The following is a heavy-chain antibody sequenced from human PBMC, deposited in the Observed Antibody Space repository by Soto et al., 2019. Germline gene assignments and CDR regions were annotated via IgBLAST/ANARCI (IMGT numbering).Heavy chain of an antibody. J-gene: IGHJ4*02. CDR2: IYYSGST. Sequence: QVQLQESGPGLVKPSQTLSLTCTVSGVSISSGDYYWRWIRQPPGTSLEWIGYIYYSGSTYYNPSLTRRVTISVDTSKNQFYLKLSSVTAADTAVYYCARERPEGARIDNWGQGTLVTVSS. D-gene: IGHD2-15*01. V-gene: IGHV4-30-4*01. CDR3: ARERPEGARIDN. CDR1: GVSISSGDYY.